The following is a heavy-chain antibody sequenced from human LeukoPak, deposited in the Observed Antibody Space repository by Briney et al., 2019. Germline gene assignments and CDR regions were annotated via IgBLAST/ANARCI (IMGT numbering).Heavy chain of an antibody. Sequence: SETLSLTCAVYGFSFSLYYWSWTRQPPGKGLEWIGEINHSGSTNYNPSLKSRVTISVETSKNQFSLKLNSVTAADRAVYYCAKADYYVFKGKNNGFDAWGQGTLVTVSS. CDR2: INHSGST. CDR1: GFSFSLYY. V-gene: IGHV4-34*01. CDR3: AKADYYVFKGKNNGFDA. D-gene: IGHD3-10*02. J-gene: IGHJ5*02.